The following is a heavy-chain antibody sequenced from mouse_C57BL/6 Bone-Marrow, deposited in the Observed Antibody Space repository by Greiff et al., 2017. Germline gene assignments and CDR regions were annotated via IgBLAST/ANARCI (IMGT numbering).Heavy chain of an antibody. D-gene: IGHD1-1*01. CDR3: ASFTTVVEDY. CDR1: GYTFTDYY. CDR2: INPYNGGT. V-gene: IGHV1-19*01. J-gene: IGHJ2*01. Sequence: EVQLQQSGPVLVKPGASVKMSCKASGYTFTDYYMNWVKQSHGKSLEWIGVINPYNGGTSYNQKFKGKATLTVDKSSSTAYMELNSLTSEDSAVYYCASFTTVVEDYWGQGTTRTVSS.